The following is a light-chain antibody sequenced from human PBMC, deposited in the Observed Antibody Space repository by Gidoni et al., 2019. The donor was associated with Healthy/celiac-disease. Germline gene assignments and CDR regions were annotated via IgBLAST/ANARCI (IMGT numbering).Light chain of an antibody. CDR2: DAS. J-gene: IGKJ5*01. Sequence: EIVLTQSPATLSLSQGERPTLSCRASQRVSSYLAWYQQKPGQAPRLLIYDASNRATGIPARFSGSGSGTDFTLTISSLEPEDFAVYYCQQRSNWPPSITFGQGTRLEIK. CDR3: QQRSNWPPSIT. CDR1: QRVSSY. V-gene: IGKV3-11*01.